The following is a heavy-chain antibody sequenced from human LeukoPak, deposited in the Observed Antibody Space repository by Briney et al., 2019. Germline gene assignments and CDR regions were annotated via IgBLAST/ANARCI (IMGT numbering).Heavy chain of an antibody. CDR3: ARDGEAAGYYMDV. V-gene: IGHV3-21*01. J-gene: IGHJ6*03. CDR2: ISSSSSYI. D-gene: IGHD6-13*01. CDR1: AFTFSSYS. Sequence: GGSLRLSWAASAFTFSSYSINWVRQAPGKGLEWVSSISSSSSYIYYADSVKGRFTISRDNAKNSVYLQMNSLRAEDTAVYYCARDGEAAGYYMDVWGKGTTVTVSS.